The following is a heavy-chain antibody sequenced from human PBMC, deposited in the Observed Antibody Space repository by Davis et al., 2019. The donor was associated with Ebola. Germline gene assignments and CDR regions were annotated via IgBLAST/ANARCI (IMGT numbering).Heavy chain of an antibody. V-gene: IGHV4-34*01. J-gene: IGHJ5*02. Sequence: MPGGSLRLSCTVSGGSISSYYWSWIRQPPGKGLEWIGEINHSGSSKYNPSLKSRVTMSADTSKNQVSLKLISVTAADTAVYYCARSLYPGYDGGLWWFAPWGQGTLVTVSS. CDR1: GGSISSYY. D-gene: IGHD3-16*01. CDR2: INHSGSS. CDR3: ARSLYPGYDGGLWWFAP.